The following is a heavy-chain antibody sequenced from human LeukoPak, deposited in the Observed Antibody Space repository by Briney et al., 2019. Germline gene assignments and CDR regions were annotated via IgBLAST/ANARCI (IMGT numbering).Heavy chain of an antibody. Sequence: SETLSLTCSVSGGPLSSRSDHWGRGPRPPGKGLEWIASIYYSGSTYYHPSRKSRVTQSVDQSHNQFALKLNYGTAAGWAVVYCSSVSDWFDPWGEGSLVTVSS. V-gene: IGHV4-39*01. J-gene: IGHJ5*02. CDR1: GGPLSSRSDH. D-gene: IGHD2-8*01. CDR2: IYYSGST. CDR3: SSVSDWFDP.